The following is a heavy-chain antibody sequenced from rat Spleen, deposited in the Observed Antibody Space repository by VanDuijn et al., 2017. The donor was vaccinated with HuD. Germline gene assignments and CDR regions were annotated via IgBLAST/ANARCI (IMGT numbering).Heavy chain of an antibody. D-gene: IGHD1-9*01. V-gene: IGHV5-29*01. J-gene: IGHJ2*01. CDR1: GFTFSSFW. CDR3: VRHGYTRYYFAY. Sequence: EVHLVESGGGLVQSGRSLKLSCVASGFTFSSFWMYWIRQAPTKGLEWVATISSDGRRNYYRDSVKGRFTISRHNAKSTLYLQMDSLRSEDTATYYCVRHGYTRYYFAYWGQGVMVTVSS. CDR2: ISSDGRRN.